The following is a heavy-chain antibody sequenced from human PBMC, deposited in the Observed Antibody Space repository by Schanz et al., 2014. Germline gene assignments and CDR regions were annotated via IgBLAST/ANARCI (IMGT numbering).Heavy chain of an antibody. D-gene: IGHD7-27*01. J-gene: IGHJ4*02. CDR2: VSFDGSNK. Sequence: LVESGGGVVQPGRSLRLSCAASGFTFSSYGMHWVRQVPGKGLEWVAIVSFDGSNKYYADSVRGRFTISRDNSKNTLYLQMNSLRPEDTAVYYCAKYGGELGVSFEYWGQGTLVTVSS. CDR3: AKYGGELGVSFEY. V-gene: IGHV3-30*19. CDR1: GFTFSSYG.